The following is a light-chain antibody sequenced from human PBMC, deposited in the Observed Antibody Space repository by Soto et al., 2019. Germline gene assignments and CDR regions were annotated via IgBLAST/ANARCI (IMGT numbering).Light chain of an antibody. CDR3: QQYYSVPLT. CDR1: QSVLYSSNNKNY. CDR2: WAS. Sequence: DIVMTQSPDSLAVSLGERATINCRFSQSVLYSSNNKNYLAWYQQRPGQPPKLLIYWASTRESGVPDRFSGSGSGTGFTLTISSLQAEDVAVYYCQQYYSVPLTFGGGTKVEIK. V-gene: IGKV4-1*01. J-gene: IGKJ4*01.